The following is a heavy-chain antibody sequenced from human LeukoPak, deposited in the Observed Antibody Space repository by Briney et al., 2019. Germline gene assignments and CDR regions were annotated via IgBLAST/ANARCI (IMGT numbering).Heavy chain of an antibody. J-gene: IGHJ4*02. CDR1: GITLSNYG. V-gene: IGHV3-23*01. CDR2: ISGSGGGT. CDR3: AKRGVVIRVILVGFHKEAYYFDS. D-gene: IGHD3-22*01. Sequence: TGGSLRLSCAVSGITLSNYGMSWVRQAPGKGLEWVAGISGSGGGTNYADSVKGRFTASRDNYKNTLYLQMNSLGAEDTAVYLCAKRGVVIRVILVGFHKEAYYFDSWGQGALVTVSS.